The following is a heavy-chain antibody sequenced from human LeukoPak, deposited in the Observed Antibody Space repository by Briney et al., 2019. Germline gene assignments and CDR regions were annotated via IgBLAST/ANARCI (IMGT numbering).Heavy chain of an antibody. CDR2: IYYGGST. J-gene: IGHJ5*02. Sequence: PSENLSLTCTVSGGSISSGDYSWSWIRQPPGKGLEWIGFIYYGGSTSYNPSLKSRVTISLDTSKNYFSLKLTSVTAADTAMYYCARGDYYDSSGYYYHWGQGTLVTVSS. CDR3: ARGDYYDSSGYYYH. V-gene: IGHV4-30-4*08. CDR1: GGSISSGDYS. D-gene: IGHD3-22*01.